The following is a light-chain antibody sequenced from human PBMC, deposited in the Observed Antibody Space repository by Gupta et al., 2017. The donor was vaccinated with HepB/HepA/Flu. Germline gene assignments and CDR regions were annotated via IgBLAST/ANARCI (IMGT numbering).Light chain of an antibody. CDR3: QQSHSSPFT. CDR2: AAS. J-gene: IGKJ3*01. Sequence: DIQMTQSPSSLSASVGDRVTITCRASQSFSSYLNWYQQKPGKAPRLLIYAASSLQSGVPSRFSGSGSGTDFTLTISRLQPEDFATYYCQQSHSSPFTFGHGTKVDIK. V-gene: IGKV1-39*01. CDR1: QSFSSY.